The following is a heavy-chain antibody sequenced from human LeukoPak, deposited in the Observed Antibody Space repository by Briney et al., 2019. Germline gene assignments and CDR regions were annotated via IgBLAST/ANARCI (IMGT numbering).Heavy chain of an antibody. V-gene: IGHV5-51*01. D-gene: IGHD4-17*01. Sequence: GESLKISCKGSGYSFTTYWIAWVRQMPGKGLEWMGIIYPSDSDTRYSPSFQGQVTISADKSITTAYLQWSSLKASDTAIYYCARQRSSATVQNFDYWGQGTLVTVSS. J-gene: IGHJ4*02. CDR1: GYSFTTYW. CDR2: IYPSDSDT. CDR3: ARQRSSATVQNFDY.